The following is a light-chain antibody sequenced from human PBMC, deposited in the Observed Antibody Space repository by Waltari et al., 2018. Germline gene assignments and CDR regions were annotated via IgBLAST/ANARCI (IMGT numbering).Light chain of an antibody. CDR2: DAS. CDR1: QPVTNK. CDR3: QQYNNWPLT. J-gene: IGKJ3*01. Sequence: DIMMTQSPATLSVSPGDRATLSCGASQPVTNKLAWYQQKPGQPPRLLIYDASTRATGIPARFSGSQSGTEFTLTITSLQSEDFGIYYCQQYNNWPLTFGPGTKVDIK. V-gene: IGKV3-15*01.